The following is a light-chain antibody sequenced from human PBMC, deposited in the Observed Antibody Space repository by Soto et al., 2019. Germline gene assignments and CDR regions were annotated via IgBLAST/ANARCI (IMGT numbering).Light chain of an antibody. CDR1: SSNIGSNY. J-gene: IGLJ3*02. CDR3: AAWDDSLSAPV. Sequence: QSVLTQPPSASGTPGQTVTISCYGSSSNIGSNYVDWYQQLPGMAPKLLIYRNDQRPSGVPDRFSGSKSGTSASLATSGLRSEDEGDYYCAAWDDSLSAPVFGGGTKLTVL. V-gene: IGLV1-47*01. CDR2: RND.